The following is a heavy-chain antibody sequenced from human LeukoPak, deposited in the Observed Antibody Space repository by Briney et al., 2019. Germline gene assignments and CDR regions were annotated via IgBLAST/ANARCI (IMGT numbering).Heavy chain of an antibody. J-gene: IGHJ2*01. Sequence: PGVSLRLSCATSGFTFTDYYMSWIRQAPGKGLEWVSYISISGTTIYYADSVKGRFTLPRDNAKNSLYLQMNSLRAEDTAVYYCARERAWYFDLWGRGTLVTVSS. CDR1: GFTFTDYY. V-gene: IGHV3-11*04. CDR2: ISISGTTI. CDR3: ARERAWYFDL.